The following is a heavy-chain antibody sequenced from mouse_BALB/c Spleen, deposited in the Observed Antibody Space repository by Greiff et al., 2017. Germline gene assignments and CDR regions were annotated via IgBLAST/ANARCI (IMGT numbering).Heavy chain of an antibody. CDR1: GFTFSSYG. CDR2: INSNGGST. Sequence: DVKLVESGGGLVQPGGSLKLSCAASGFTFSSYGMSWVRQTPDKRLELVATINSNGGSTYYPDSVKGRFTISRDNAKNTLYLQMSSLKSEDTAMYYCARGGWDAWFAYWGQGTLVTVSA. V-gene: IGHV5-6-3*01. J-gene: IGHJ3*01. CDR3: ARGGWDAWFAY. D-gene: IGHD4-1*01.